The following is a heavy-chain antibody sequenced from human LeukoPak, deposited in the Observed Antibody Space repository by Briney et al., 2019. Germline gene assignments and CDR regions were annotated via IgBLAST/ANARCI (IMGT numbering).Heavy chain of an antibody. CDR2: IKSKTDGGTT. D-gene: IGHD1-26*01. CDR1: GFTLSNAW. CDR3: TTDPEGGEVGATGGSFDY. V-gene: IGHV3-15*01. Sequence: KPGGSLRLSCAASGFTLSNAWMSWVRQAPGKGLEWVGRIKSKTDGGTTDYAAPVKGRFTISRDDSKNTLYLQMNSLKTEDTAVYYCTTDPEGGEVGATGGSFDYWGQGTLVTVSS. J-gene: IGHJ4*02.